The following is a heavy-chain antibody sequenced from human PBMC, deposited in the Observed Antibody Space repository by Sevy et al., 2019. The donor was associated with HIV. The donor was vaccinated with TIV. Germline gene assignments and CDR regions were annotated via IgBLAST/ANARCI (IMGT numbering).Heavy chain of an antibody. J-gene: IGHJ3*02. CDR3: AGARFDSSGSFDAFDI. D-gene: IGHD3-22*01. CDR2: IYGTGGVT. V-gene: IGHV3-23*01. Sequence: GGSLRLSCKPSGFTFANYAMNWVRQAPGKGLEWVSTIYGTGGVTYYADSVKVRFTISRDNSKNTLYLQMNSPRTEDTAIYYCAGARFDSSGSFDAFDIWGQGTMVTVSS. CDR1: GFTFANYA.